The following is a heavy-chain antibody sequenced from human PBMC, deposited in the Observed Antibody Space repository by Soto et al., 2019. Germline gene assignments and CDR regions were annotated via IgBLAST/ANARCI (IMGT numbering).Heavy chain of an antibody. Sequence: EVQLLESGGGLVQPGGSLRLSCAASGFTFSSYALNWVRQAPGKGLEWVSVISGSGDNTYYADSVKGRFTISRDNSKNTLYLQMNSLRAEDTAVYYCAKDLGTDDFWSAYYTYYYMDWSGKGTTVTASS. D-gene: IGHD3-3*01. CDR3: AKDLGTDDFWSAYYTYYYMDW. V-gene: IGHV3-23*01. J-gene: IGHJ6*03. CDR1: GFTFSSYA. CDR2: ISGSGDNT.